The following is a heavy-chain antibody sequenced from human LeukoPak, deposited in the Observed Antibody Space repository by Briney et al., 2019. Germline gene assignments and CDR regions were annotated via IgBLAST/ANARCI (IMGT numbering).Heavy chain of an antibody. CDR3: ARALPYGDYVSY. V-gene: IGHV1-2*06. CDR1: GYTFTGYY. J-gene: IGHJ4*02. D-gene: IGHD4-17*01. Sequence: ASVKVSCKASGYTFTGYYMHWVRQAPGQGLEWMGRINPNSGGTNYARKFQGRVTMTRDTSISTAYMELSRLRSDDTAVYYCARALPYGDYVSYWGQGTLVTVSS. CDR2: INPNSGGT.